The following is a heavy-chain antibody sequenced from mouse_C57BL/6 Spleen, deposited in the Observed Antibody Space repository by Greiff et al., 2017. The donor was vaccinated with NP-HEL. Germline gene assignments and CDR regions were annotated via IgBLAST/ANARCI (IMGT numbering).Heavy chain of an antibody. Sequence: VQLQQPGAELVRPGSSVKLSCKASGYTFTSYWMHWVKQRPIQGLEWIGNVYPSDSETHYNQKFKDKATLTVDKSSSTAYMQLSSLTSEDAAVYYCARGGDGSYDWYFDVWGTGTTVTVSS. V-gene: IGHV1-52*01. D-gene: IGHD1-1*02. CDR1: GYTFTSYW. CDR3: ARGGDGSYDWYFDV. CDR2: VYPSDSET. J-gene: IGHJ1*03.